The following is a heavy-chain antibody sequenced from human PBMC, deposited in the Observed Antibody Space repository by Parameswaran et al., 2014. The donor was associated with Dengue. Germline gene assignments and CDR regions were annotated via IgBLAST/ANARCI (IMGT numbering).Heavy chain of an antibody. CDR2: IYYSGST. J-gene: IGHJ5*02. Sequence: WIRQPPGKGLEWIGSIYYSGSTYYNPSLKSRVTISVDTSKNQFSLKLSSVTAADTAVYYCARVLPSNPWGQGTLVTVSS. CDR3: ARVLPSNP. D-gene: IGHD2-8*01. V-gene: IGHV4-39*01.